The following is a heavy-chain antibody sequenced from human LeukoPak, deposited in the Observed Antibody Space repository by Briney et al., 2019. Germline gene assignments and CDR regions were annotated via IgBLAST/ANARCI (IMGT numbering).Heavy chain of an antibody. V-gene: IGHV4-39*01. CDR1: GGSISSSSYY. D-gene: IGHD6-13*01. Sequence: SETLSLTCTVSGGSISSSSYYWGWIRQPPGKGLEWIGSIYYSGSTYYNPSLKSRVTISVDTSKNQFSLKLSSVTAADTAVYYCASGLAAAGKGYFDYWGQGTLVTVSS. J-gene: IGHJ4*02. CDR2: IYYSGST. CDR3: ASGLAAAGKGYFDY.